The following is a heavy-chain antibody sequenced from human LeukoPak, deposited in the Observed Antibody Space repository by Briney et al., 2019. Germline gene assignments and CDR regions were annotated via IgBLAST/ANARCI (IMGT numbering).Heavy chain of an antibody. Sequence: PGGSLRLSCAASGFTFSSYAISWVRQAPGKGLEWVSAISGRGGSTYYTDSVKGRFTISRDNSKTTLYLQMNSLRAEDTAVYYCAKDQGYYDFWSGFDYWGQGTLVTVSS. V-gene: IGHV3-23*01. D-gene: IGHD3-3*01. CDR3: AKDQGYYDFWSGFDY. CDR1: GFTFSSYA. J-gene: IGHJ4*02. CDR2: ISGRGGST.